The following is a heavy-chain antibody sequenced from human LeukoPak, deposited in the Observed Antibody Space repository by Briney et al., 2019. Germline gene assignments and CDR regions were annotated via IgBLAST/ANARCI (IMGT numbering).Heavy chain of an antibody. CDR2: ISYDGSNK. V-gene: IGHV3-30-3*01. Sequence: GGSLRLSCAASGFTFSSYAMHWVRQAPGKGLEWVAVISYDGSNKYYADSVKGRFTISRDNSKNTLYLQMNSLRAEDTAVYYCARDQSDWGLFDYWGQGTLVTVSP. CDR3: ARDQSDWGLFDY. CDR1: GFTFSSYA. J-gene: IGHJ4*02. D-gene: IGHD7-27*01.